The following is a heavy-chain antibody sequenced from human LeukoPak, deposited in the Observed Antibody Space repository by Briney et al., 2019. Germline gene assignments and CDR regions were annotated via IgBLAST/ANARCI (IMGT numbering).Heavy chain of an antibody. CDR1: GFTFSNHA. D-gene: IGHD6-19*01. J-gene: IGHJ4*02. CDR3: AKGEDSSGWYPSYFDY. Sequence: PGGSLRLSCAASGFTFSNHAMSWVRHAPGEGLWWVSTISGSGGSTYYADSVKGRFTISRDNSKNTLYLQINSLRAEDTALYYCAKGEDSSGWYPSYFDYWGQGTLVTVSS. V-gene: IGHV3-23*01. CDR2: ISGSGGST.